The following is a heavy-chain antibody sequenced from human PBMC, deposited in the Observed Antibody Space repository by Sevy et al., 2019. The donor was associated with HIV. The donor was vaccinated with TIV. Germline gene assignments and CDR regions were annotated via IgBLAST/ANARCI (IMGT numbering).Heavy chain of an antibody. CDR2: IYWNDDK. J-gene: IGHJ5*02. CDR3: ALLNYDYVWGSYPPPLFDP. D-gene: IGHD3-16*02. V-gene: IGHV2-5*01. CDR1: GFSLSTSGVG. Sequence: SGPTLVNPTQTLTLTCTFSGFSLSTSGVGVGWIRQPPGKALEWLALIYWNDDKRYSPSLKSRLTITKDTSKNQVVLTMTSMDPVDTATYYCALLNYDYVWGSYPPPLFDPWGQGTLVTVSS.